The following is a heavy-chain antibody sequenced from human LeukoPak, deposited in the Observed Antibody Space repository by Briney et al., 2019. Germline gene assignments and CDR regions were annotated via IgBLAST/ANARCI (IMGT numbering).Heavy chain of an antibody. J-gene: IGHJ4*02. D-gene: IGHD5-12*01. Sequence: GGSLRLSCAASGFTFSRYAMSWVRQAPGKGLEWVSAISGSGGSTYYADSVKGRFTISRDNSKNTLYLQMSSLRAEDTAVYYCAKAGGYYYFGYWGQGTLVTVSS. CDR3: AKAGGYYYFGY. CDR1: GFTFSRYA. CDR2: ISGSGGST. V-gene: IGHV3-23*01.